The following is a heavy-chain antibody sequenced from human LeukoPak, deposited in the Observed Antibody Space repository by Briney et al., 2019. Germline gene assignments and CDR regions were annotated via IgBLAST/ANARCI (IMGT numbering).Heavy chain of an antibody. CDR1: GYSFTSYW. Sequence: PGESLKISCKGSGYSFTSYWIGWVRQMPGKGLEWMGIIYPGDSDTRYSPSFQGQVTISADKSISTAYLQMNSLRAEDTAVYYCAKGPPDSSTYYRRTEGWGQGTLVTVSS. V-gene: IGHV5-51*01. D-gene: IGHD6-13*01. J-gene: IGHJ4*02. CDR2: IYPGDSDT. CDR3: AKGPPDSSTYYRRTEG.